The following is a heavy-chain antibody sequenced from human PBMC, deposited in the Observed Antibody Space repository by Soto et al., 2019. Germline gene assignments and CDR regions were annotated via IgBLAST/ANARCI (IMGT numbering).Heavy chain of an antibody. Sequence: ASVKVSCKASGYTFTGYYMHWVRQAPGQGLEWMGWINPNSGGTNYAQKFQGRVTMTRDTSISTAYMELSRLRSDDTAVYYCARVGQGIRSSGTIPTCFAPWGQAPLVTFSS. D-gene: IGHD3-10*01. CDR3: ARVGQGIRSSGTIPTCFAP. CDR2: INPNSGGT. V-gene: IGHV1-2*02. CDR1: GYTFTGYY. J-gene: IGHJ5*02.